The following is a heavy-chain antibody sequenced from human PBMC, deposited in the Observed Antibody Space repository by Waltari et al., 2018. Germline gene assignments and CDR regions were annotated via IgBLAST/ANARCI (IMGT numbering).Heavy chain of an antibody. V-gene: IGHV4-4*07. D-gene: IGHD2-21*01. J-gene: IGHJ4*02. Sequence: QVQLQESGPRLVKASETLSLTCTASGGSISSHDWSWIRQPAGKGLEWIGRIYTSGNTNYNPSLKSRVSMSVDTSKNQFSLKLSSVTAADTAMYYCAGEGVPYCGGDCYQFGYWGQGTLVTVSS. CDR2: IYTSGNT. CDR3: AGEGVPYCGGDCYQFGY. CDR1: GGSISSHD.